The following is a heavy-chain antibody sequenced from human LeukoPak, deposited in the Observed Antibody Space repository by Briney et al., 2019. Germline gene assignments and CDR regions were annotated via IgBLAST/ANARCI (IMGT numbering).Heavy chain of an antibody. Sequence: GGSLRLSCAASGFTFSSYAMHWVRQAPGKGLEYVSAISSNGGSTYYANSVKGRFTISRDNSKNTLYLQMGSLRAEDMAVYYCARRQGGSYDYWGHGTLVTVSS. CDR2: ISSNGGST. J-gene: IGHJ4*01. CDR3: ARRQGGSYDY. D-gene: IGHD1-26*01. V-gene: IGHV3-64*01. CDR1: GFTFSSYA.